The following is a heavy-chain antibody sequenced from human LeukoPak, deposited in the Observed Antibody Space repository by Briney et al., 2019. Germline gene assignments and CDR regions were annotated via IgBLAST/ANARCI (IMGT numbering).Heavy chain of an antibody. CDR1: GFTFSSYA. CDR2: ISDSGGTT. V-gene: IGHV3-23*01. D-gene: IGHD5-12*01. CDR3: AKNLDGVATYFDY. J-gene: IGHJ4*02. Sequence: GGSLRLSCAASGFTFSSYAMSWVRQAPGKGLEWVSGISDSGGTTYYADSVKGRFTISRDNSKNTLYLQMDSLRAEDTAVYHCAKNLDGVATYFDYWGQGTLVTVSS.